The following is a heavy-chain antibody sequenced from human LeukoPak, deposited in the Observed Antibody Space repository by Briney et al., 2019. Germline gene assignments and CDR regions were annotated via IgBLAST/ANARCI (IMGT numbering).Heavy chain of an antibody. Sequence: ASETLSLICAVYGGSFSGYYWSWIRQPPGKGLEWIGEINHSGGTNYNPSLKSRVTISVDTSKNQFSLKLSSVTAADTAVYYCARGRRIAAAGTNWFDPWGQGTLVTVSS. J-gene: IGHJ5*02. D-gene: IGHD6-13*01. V-gene: IGHV4-34*01. CDR3: ARGRRIAAAGTNWFDP. CDR2: INHSGGT. CDR1: GGSFSGYY.